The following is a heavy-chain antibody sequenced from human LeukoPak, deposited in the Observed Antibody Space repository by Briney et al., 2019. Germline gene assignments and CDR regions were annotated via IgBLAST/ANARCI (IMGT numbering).Heavy chain of an antibody. CDR1: GYTFTSYY. Sequence: ASVKVSCKASGYTFTSYYMHWVRQAPGQGLEWMGWINPNSGGTNYAQKLQGRVTMTTDTSTSTAYMELRSLRSDDTAVYYCARDLFESYDWLLQYYYYYYGMDVWGQRTTVTVSS. CDR2: INPNSGGT. J-gene: IGHJ6*02. V-gene: IGHV1-2*02. CDR3: ARDLFESYDWLLQYYYYYYGMDV. D-gene: IGHD3-9*01.